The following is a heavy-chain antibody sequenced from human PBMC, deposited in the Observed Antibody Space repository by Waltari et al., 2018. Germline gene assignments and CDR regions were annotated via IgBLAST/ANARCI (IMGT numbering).Heavy chain of an antibody. Sequence: QLKLVQSGAEVKKPGASVKVSCKASGYTFTSYARHWVRQAPGQRLEWMGWINAGNGNTKYSQKFQGRVTITRDTSASTAYMELSSLRSEDTAVYYCARWSGSSSWYGYFDYWGQGTLVTVSS. CDR1: GYTFTSYA. CDR2: INAGNGNT. V-gene: IGHV1-3*01. D-gene: IGHD6-13*01. J-gene: IGHJ4*02. CDR3: ARWSGSSSWYGYFDY.